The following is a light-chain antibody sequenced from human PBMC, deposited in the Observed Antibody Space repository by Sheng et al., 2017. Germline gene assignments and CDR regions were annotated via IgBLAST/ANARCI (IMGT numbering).Light chain of an antibody. J-gene: IGKJ5*01. CDR1: QDIGSW. CDR2: ASS. CDR3: QQANTLPPIT. Sequence: DIQMTQSPSSLSASVGDRVTITCRASQDIGSWLAWYQQKPGKAPKILIYASSSLPPGVPARFSGSGSGTDFTLTIDSLQPEDFATYYCQQANTLPPITFGQGTRLEI. V-gene: IGKV1-12*01.